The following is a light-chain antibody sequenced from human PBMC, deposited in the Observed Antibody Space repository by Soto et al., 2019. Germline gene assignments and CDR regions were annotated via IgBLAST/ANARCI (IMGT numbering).Light chain of an antibody. J-gene: IGKJ5*01. CDR2: DAS. CDR1: QSVSSY. V-gene: IGKV3-11*01. CDR3: QQRSNWPIT. Sequence: EIVLTQSPATLSLSPGERATLSCRASQSVSSYLAWYQQKPGQVPRLLIYDASNRATGIPARFSGTGSGTDFTLTLSSLDPEDFAVYYCQQRSNWPITFGQGTRLEIK.